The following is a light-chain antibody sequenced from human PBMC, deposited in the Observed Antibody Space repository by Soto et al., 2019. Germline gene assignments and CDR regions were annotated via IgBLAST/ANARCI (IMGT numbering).Light chain of an antibody. CDR2: QVT. J-gene: IGLJ1*01. CDR1: SSDVGGYNY. Sequence: QSVLTQPASVSGSPGQSITISCTGTSSDVGGYNYVSWYQHHPGKAPKLMIYQVTNRPSGVSDRFSGSKSGVTASLTISGLRADDEADYYCTSYSSTDTFYVFGSGTKLTVL. CDR3: TSYSSTDTFYV. V-gene: IGLV2-14*01.